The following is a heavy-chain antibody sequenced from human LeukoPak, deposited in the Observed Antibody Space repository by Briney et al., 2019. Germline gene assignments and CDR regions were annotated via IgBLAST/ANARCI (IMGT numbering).Heavy chain of an antibody. Sequence: AGGSLRLSCAASGFTFSSYWMHWVRQAPGKGLVWVSRINSDGSSTSYADSVKGRFTISRDNAKNTLYLQMNSLGAEDTAVYYCARWSRGDAFDIWGQGTMVTVSS. J-gene: IGHJ3*02. CDR1: GFTFSSYW. V-gene: IGHV3-74*01. CDR3: ARWSRGDAFDI. CDR2: INSDGSST.